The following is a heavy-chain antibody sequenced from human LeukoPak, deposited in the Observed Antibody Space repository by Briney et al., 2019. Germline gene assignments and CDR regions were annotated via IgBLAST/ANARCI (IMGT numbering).Heavy chain of an antibody. Sequence: SVKVSCKASGGTVSSDGFSWVRQAPGQGLEWMGGIIPLFGTTNYAQKFQDRITITADKSTNTVYVELTSLTSADTAVYYCARGPTVVTPRDKISYYQHYIDVWGKGTTVIVSS. CDR1: GGTVSSDG. D-gene: IGHD4-23*01. J-gene: IGHJ6*03. CDR2: IIPLFGTT. V-gene: IGHV1-69*06. CDR3: ARGPTVVTPRDKISYYQHYIDV.